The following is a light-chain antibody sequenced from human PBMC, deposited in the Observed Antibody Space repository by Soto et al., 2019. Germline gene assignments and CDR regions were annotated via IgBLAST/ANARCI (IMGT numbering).Light chain of an antibody. J-gene: IGKJ1*01. CDR3: QHYNSYSEA. Sequence: DIQMTQSPSTLFGSVGDRVTITCRASQTISSWLAWYQQKTGKAPKLLIYKASTLKSGVPSRFRGSGSGTEFTLTISRLQPDDFETYYCQHYNSYSEAFGQGTKVDI. CDR2: KAS. V-gene: IGKV1-5*03. CDR1: QTISSW.